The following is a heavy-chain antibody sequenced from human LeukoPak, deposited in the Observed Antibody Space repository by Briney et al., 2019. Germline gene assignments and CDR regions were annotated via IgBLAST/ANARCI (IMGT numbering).Heavy chain of an antibody. CDR1: GYTFTGYY. Sequence: ASVKVSCKASGYTFTGYYMHWVRQAPGQGLEWMGWINPNSGGTNYAQKFQGRVTMTRDTSISTAYMELSRLRSDDTAVYYCALVVVPAAGTCGMDVWGQGTTVTVSS. D-gene: IGHD2-2*01. J-gene: IGHJ6*02. CDR3: ALVVVPAAGTCGMDV. V-gene: IGHV1-2*02. CDR2: INPNSGGT.